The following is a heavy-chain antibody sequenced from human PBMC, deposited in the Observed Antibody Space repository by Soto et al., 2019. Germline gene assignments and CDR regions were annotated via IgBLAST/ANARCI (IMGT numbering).Heavy chain of an antibody. CDR2: IYYSGST. V-gene: IGHV4-39*01. J-gene: IGHJ3*02. CDR1: GGSISSSSYY. D-gene: IGHD2-2*01. CDR3: ARGGLLGGDIVVVPAGSPTLSDAFDI. Sequence: QLQLQESGPGLVKPSETLSLTCTVSGGSISSSSYYWGWIRQPPGKGLEWIGSIYYSGSTYYNPSLKRGVTISGDTSKNQFSLTRRSVTAADTAVYCCARGGLLGGDIVVVPAGSPTLSDAFDIWGQGTMVTVSS.